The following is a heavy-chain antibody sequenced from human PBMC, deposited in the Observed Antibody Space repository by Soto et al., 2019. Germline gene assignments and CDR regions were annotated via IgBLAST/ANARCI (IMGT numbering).Heavy chain of an antibody. D-gene: IGHD2-8*02. J-gene: IGHJ4*02. CDR3: AGIFTDEKSKYYFDY. Sequence: QVQLVQSGAEVKKPGSSVKVSCKASGGTFSRYVINWVRQAPGQGLEWLGGIIPIFGTANYAQRFQGRVTITAEDATTPDYMELRSLRSEDTAVYYCAGIFTDEKSKYYFDYWGQGTLVTVSS. CDR1: GGTFSRYV. V-gene: IGHV1-69*01. CDR2: IIPIFGTA.